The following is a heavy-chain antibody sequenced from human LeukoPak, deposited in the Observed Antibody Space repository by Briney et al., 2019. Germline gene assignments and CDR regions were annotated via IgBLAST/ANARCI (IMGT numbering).Heavy chain of an antibody. CDR3: ARESGEFDY. CDR1: GLPIADFA. D-gene: IGHD3-10*01. Sequence: WESLRLSCVASGLPIADFAMHWVRQAPGKGLEWVSLISGDGVSTFYADSVKGRFSISRDNSKNSLSLEMNSLRTEDTAMYYCARESGEFDYWGQGTLVTVSS. J-gene: IGHJ4*02. CDR2: ISGDGVST. V-gene: IGHV3-43*02.